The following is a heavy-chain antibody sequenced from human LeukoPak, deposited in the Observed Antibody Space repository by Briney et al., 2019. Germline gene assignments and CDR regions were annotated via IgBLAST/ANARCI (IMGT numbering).Heavy chain of an antibody. J-gene: IGHJ4*02. CDR3: ARAVLWGNRDCSSTSCYNR. D-gene: IGHD2-2*02. Sequence: SQTLSLTCTVSGGSISSGSYYWSWIRRPAGKGLEWIGRIYTSGSTNYNPSLKSRVTISVDTSKNQFSLKLSSVTAADTAVYYCARAVLWGNRDCSSTSCYNRWGQGTLVTVSS. CDR2: IYTSGST. V-gene: IGHV4-61*02. CDR1: GGSISSGSYY.